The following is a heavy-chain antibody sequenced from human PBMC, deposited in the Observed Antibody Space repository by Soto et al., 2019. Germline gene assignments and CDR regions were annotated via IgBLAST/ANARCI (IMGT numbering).Heavy chain of an antibody. V-gene: IGHV4-39*02. CDR1: GGSIATSSYF. J-gene: IGHJ5*02. Sequence: QLRLQESGPRLAKPSETLSLTCTVSGGSIATSSYFWAWIRRPPGKGLEWIGSIDYRGTIYNNPSLKSRDTISVDTSKNHFSLNLDSVTAADTALYYCSRRAPEGFDPWGQGTLVTVSS. CDR2: IDYRGTI. CDR3: SRRAPEGFDP.